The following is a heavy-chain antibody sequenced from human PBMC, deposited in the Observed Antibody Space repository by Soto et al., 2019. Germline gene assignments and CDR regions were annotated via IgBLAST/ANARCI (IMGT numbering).Heavy chain of an antibody. CDR1: GFTFSSYS. CDR3: ARDGFLYYMDV. J-gene: IGHJ6*03. CDR2: ISSSSSTV. V-gene: IGHV3-48*01. Sequence: GVLRLSCAASGFTFSSYSMNWVRRAPGKGLEWVSYISSSSSTVYYADSVKGRFTISRDNAKSSLYLQMNSLRAEDTAVYYCARDGFLYYMDVWGKGTTVTVSS. D-gene: IGHD3-10*01.